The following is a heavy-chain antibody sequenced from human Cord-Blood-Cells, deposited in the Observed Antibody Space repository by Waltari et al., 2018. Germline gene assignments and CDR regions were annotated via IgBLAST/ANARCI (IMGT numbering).Heavy chain of an antibody. D-gene: IGHD7-27*01. CDR1: GGTFSSYA. J-gene: IGHJ4*02. Sequence: QVQLVQSGAEVKKTGSSVTVSCKASGGTFSSYAISWVRQAPGQGLEWMGRIIPILGIANYAQKFQGRVTITADKSTSTAYMELSSLRSEDTAVYYCARDLTPYWGFDYWGQGTLVTVSS. CDR2: IIPILGIA. CDR3: ARDLTPYWGFDY. V-gene: IGHV1-69*09.